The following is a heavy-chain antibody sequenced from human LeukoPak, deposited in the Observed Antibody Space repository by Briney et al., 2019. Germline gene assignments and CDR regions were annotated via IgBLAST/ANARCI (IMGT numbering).Heavy chain of an antibody. CDR3: ASFSGYDQIFDY. Sequence: SETLSLTCTVSGYSISSGYYWGWIRQPPRKGLEWIGSIYYSGSTYYNPSLKSRVTISLDTSKNQFSLKLNPVTAADTAVYYCASFSGYDQIFDYWGQGTLVTVSS. V-gene: IGHV4-38-2*02. J-gene: IGHJ4*02. D-gene: IGHD3-22*01. CDR2: IYYSGST. CDR1: GYSISSGYY.